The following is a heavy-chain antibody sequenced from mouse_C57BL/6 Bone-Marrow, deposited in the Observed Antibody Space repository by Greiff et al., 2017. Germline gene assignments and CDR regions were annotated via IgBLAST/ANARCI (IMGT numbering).Heavy chain of an antibody. CDR1: GFNIKDDY. J-gene: IGHJ2*01. CDR3: TSDGLYD. Sequence: VQLQQSGAELVRPGASVKLSCTASGFNIKDDYMHWVKQRPEQGLEWIGWIDPENGDTEYASKFQGKATITADTSSNTAYLQLSSLTSEYTAFYYCTSDGLYDWGQGTTLTVSS. CDR2: IDPENGDT. D-gene: IGHD2-3*01. V-gene: IGHV14-4*01.